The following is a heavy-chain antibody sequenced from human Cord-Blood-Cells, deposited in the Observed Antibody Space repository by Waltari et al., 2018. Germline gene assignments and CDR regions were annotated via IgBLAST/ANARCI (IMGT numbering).Heavy chain of an antibody. Sequence: QVQLQASGPGLVKPSETLSLTCTVSGGSVSSGRYYWSWIRQPPGKGLEWIGYIYYSGSTNYNPSLKSRVTISVDTSKNQFSLKLSSVTAADTAVYYCAREKRGYSGYDDAFDIWGQGTMVTVSS. J-gene: IGHJ3*02. CDR3: AREKRGYSGYDDAFDI. CDR2: IYYSGST. D-gene: IGHD5-12*01. V-gene: IGHV4-61*01. CDR1: GGSVSSGRYY.